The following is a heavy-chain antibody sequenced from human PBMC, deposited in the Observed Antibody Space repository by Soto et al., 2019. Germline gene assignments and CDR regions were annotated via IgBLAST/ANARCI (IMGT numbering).Heavy chain of an antibody. CDR2: ISPGGKS. V-gene: IGHV4-4*02. CDR1: GGSINSGGW. J-gene: IGHJ3*02. D-gene: IGHD3-22*01. CDR3: ARDRQFSDKTWAFDI. Sequence: NPSETLSLTCGVSGGSINSGGWWNWVRQPPGKGLEWIGEISPGGKSSYNPSLKSRLTISIDKSKNQFSLNLTSVAAADTAVYYCARDRQFSDKTWAFDIWGQGTMVTVSS.